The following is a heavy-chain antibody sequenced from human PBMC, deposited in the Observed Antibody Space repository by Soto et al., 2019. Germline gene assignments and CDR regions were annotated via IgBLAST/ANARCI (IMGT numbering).Heavy chain of an antibody. J-gene: IGHJ5*02. V-gene: IGHV4-4*07. D-gene: IGHD2-15*01. CDR3: ARDPCSGASCYSGSGWFDP. CDR2: IYTSGST. CDR1: GGSISSYY. Sequence: LSLTCTVSGGSISSYYWSWIRQPAGKGLEWIGRIYTSGSTNYNPSLKSRVTMSVDTSKNQFSLKLSSVTAADTAVYYCARDPCSGASCYSGSGWFDPWGQGTLVTVSS.